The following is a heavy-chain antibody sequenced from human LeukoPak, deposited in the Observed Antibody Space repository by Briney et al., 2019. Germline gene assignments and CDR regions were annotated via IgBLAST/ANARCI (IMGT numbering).Heavy chain of an antibody. CDR2: IYPGDSDT. D-gene: IGHD1-1*01. CDR1: GYSFTTYW. CDR3: ARHFLPGTSEYWFDP. V-gene: IGHV5-51*01. J-gene: IGHJ5*02. Sequence: GESLKISGKGSGYSFTTYWIGWGRKMPGKGLGWLGIIYPGDSDTIYSPSFQGQVTISADKSISTAYLQWSSLKASDTAMYYCARHFLPGTSEYWFDPWGQGTLVTVSS.